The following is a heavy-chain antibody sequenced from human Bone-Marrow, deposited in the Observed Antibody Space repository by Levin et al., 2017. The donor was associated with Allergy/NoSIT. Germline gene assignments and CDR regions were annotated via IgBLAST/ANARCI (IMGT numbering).Heavy chain of an antibody. Sequence: GESLKISCQASGYTFISHYMHWVRQAPGQGLEYMGWINANRGNTNYEQRFQGRVTMTRDTSLNTAYMELSGLTSDDTAVYYCARVALTGYYSDYWGQGTLVTVSS. CDR2: INANRGNT. D-gene: IGHD3-9*01. J-gene: IGHJ4*02. CDR3: ARVALTGYYSDY. V-gene: IGHV1-2*02. CDR1: GYTFISHY.